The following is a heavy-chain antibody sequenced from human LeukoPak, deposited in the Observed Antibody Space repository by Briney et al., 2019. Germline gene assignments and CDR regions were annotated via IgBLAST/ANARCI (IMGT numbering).Heavy chain of an antibody. Sequence: SETLSLTCTVSGGSVSSGSYYWSWIRQPPGKGLEWIGYIYYSGSTNYNPSLKSRVTISVDTSKNQFSLKLSSATAADTAVYYCARVREEYCSSTSCYTHYYYDMDVWGQGTTVTVSS. CDR1: GGSVSSGSYY. D-gene: IGHD2-2*02. CDR3: ARVREEYCSSTSCYTHYYYDMDV. J-gene: IGHJ6*02. V-gene: IGHV4-61*01. CDR2: IYYSGST.